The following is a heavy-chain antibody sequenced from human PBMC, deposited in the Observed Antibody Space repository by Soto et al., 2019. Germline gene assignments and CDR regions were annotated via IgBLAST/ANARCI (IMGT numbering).Heavy chain of an antibody. J-gene: IGHJ1*01. V-gene: IGHV1-69*12. CDR2: IIPIFGTA. CDR1: GGTFSSYA. CDR3: AREIAAAGTEHCQH. D-gene: IGHD6-13*01. Sequence: QVQLVQSGAEVKKPGASVKVSCPASGGTFSSYAISWVRQAPGQGLDWMGGIIPIFGTANYAQKCQGRVTNTADESTSTAYMALGSLRCEDPAVYYCAREIAAAGTEHCQHWGQGTLVTVSS.